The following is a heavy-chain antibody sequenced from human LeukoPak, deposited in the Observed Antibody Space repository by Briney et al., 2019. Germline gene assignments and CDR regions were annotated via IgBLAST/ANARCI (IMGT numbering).Heavy chain of an antibody. J-gene: IGHJ6*03. CDR1: GYTFTGYY. V-gene: IGHV1-2*02. CDR2: INPNSGGT. CDR3: ARAGVNRVYYYYMDV. Sequence: GASVKVSCEASGYTFTGYYMHWVRQAPGQGLEWMGWINPNSGGTNYAQKFQGRVTMTRDTSISTAYMELSRLRSDDTAVYYCARAGVNRVYYYYMDVWGKGTTVTVSS. D-gene: IGHD1-14*01.